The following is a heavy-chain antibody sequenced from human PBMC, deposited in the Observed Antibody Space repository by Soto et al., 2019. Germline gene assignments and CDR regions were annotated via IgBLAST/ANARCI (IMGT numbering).Heavy chain of an antibody. CDR3: ARDRGSSSLTGAFDI. J-gene: IGHJ3*02. CDR1: GGSISSSIW. D-gene: IGHD6-13*01. V-gene: IGHV4-4*02. CDR2: ISHTGST. Sequence: QVQLQESGPGLVKPSGTLSLTCAVSGGSISSSIWWSWVRQPPGKGLEWIGEISHTGSTNYNPSLKSRVTISVDKSKTQFSLRLSSVTAADTAVYFCARDRGSSSLTGAFDIWGQGTMVTVSS.